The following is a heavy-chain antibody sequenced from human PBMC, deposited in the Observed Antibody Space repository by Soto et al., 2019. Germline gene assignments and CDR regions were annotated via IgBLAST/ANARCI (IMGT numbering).Heavy chain of an antibody. CDR3: AGVKVRSSGWYYFDY. CDR1: GGTFSSYA. V-gene: IGHV1-69*13. Sequence: GASVKVSCKASGGTFSSYAISWVRHAPGQGLEWMGGIIPIFGTANYAQKFQGRVTITADESTSTAYMELSSLRSEDTAVYYCAGVKVRSSGWYYFDYWGQGTLVTVFS. D-gene: IGHD6-19*01. CDR2: IIPIFGTA. J-gene: IGHJ4*02.